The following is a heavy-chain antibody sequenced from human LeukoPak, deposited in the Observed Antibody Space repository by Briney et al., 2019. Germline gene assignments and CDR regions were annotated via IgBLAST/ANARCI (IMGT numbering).Heavy chain of an antibody. CDR2: IYSGGST. CDR3: ARGLNVVVPAAMNYFDY. Sequence: GGSLRLSCAASGFTVSSNYMSWVRQAPGKGLEWVSVIYSGGSTYYADSVKGRFTISRDNSKNALYLQMNSLRAEDTAVYYCARGLNVVVPAAMNYFDYWGQGTLVTVSS. V-gene: IGHV3-66*01. D-gene: IGHD2-2*01. J-gene: IGHJ4*02. CDR1: GFTVSSNY.